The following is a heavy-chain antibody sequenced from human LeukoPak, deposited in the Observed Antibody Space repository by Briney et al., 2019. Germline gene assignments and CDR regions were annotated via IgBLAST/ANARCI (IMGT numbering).Heavy chain of an antibody. V-gene: IGHV3-9*01. CDR2: ISWNSGSI. CDR1: GFTFDDYA. CDR3: AKDRGRQIQILDY. Sequence: GRSLRLSCAASGFTFDDYAMHWVRQAPGKGLEWVSGISWNSGSIGYADSVKGRFTISRDNAKNSLYLQMNSLRAEDTALYYCAKDRGRQIQILDYWGQGTLVTVSS. D-gene: IGHD3-16*01. J-gene: IGHJ4*02.